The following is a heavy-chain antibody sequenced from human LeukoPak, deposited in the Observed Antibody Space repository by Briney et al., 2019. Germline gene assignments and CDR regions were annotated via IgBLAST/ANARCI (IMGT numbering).Heavy chain of an antibody. CDR3: ARDSGIGSAFDI. CDR2: ISSSGSYI. J-gene: IGHJ3*02. Sequence: GSLRLSCAASGFTFSSYSMNWVRQAPGKGLEWVSSISSSGSYIYYADSVKGRFTISRDNAKNSLYLQMNSLRAEDTAVYYCARDSGIGSAFDIWGQGTMVTVSS. CDR1: GFTFSSYS. D-gene: IGHD6-13*01. V-gene: IGHV3-21*01.